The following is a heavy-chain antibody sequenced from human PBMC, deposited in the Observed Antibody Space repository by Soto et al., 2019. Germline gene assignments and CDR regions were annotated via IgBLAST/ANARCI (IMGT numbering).Heavy chain of an antibody. J-gene: IGHJ5*02. CDR2: IYYSGST. CDR3: ARDRSLVRGVPNNWFDP. Sequence: LSLTCTVSGGSISSGGYYWSWIRQHPGKGLEWIGYIYYSGSTYYNPSLKSRVTISVDTSKNQFSLKLSSVTAADTAVYYCARDRSLVRGVPNNWFDPWGQGTLVTVSS. CDR1: GGSISSGGYY. V-gene: IGHV4-31*03. D-gene: IGHD3-10*01.